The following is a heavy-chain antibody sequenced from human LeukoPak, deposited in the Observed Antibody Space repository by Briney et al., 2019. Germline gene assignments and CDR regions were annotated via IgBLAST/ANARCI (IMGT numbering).Heavy chain of an antibody. D-gene: IGHD3-10*01. V-gene: IGHV4-4*07. CDR1: GGSISSYY. J-gene: IGHJ6*03. Sequence: PSETLSLTCTVSGGSISSYYWSWIRQPAGKGLEWIGCIYTSGSTNYNPSLKSRVTMSVDTSKNQFSLKLSSVTAADTAVYYCARGLLWFGPRYYYYYMDVWGKGTTVTVSS. CDR2: IYTSGST. CDR3: ARGLLWFGPRYYYYYMDV.